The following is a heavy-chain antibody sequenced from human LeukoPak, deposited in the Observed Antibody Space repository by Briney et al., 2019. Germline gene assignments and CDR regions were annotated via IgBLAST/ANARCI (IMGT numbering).Heavy chain of an antibody. D-gene: IGHD6-19*01. Sequence: PSETLSLTCTVSGGSISSYYWSWIRQPPGKRLEWIGHIYYSGSTNYNPSLKSRVTISVDTSKNQFSLKLGSVTAADTAVYYCARLRAGSGWYVYWGQGTLVTVSS. CDR2: IYYSGST. CDR3: ARLRAGSGWYVY. J-gene: IGHJ4*02. V-gene: IGHV4-59*08. CDR1: GGSISSYY.